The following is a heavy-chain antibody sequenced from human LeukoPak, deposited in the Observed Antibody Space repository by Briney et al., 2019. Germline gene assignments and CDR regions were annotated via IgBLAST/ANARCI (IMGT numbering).Heavy chain of an antibody. V-gene: IGHV3-7*01. CDR2: IKQDGSEK. J-gene: IGHJ4*02. CDR1: GFTFSSYW. CDR3: ARVVVVPAAYYFDY. D-gene: IGHD2-2*01. Sequence: GGSLRLSCVASGFTFSSYWMSWVRQPPGKGLEWVANIKQDGSEKYYVDSVKGRFTISRDNAKNSLYLQMNSLRAEDTAVYYCARVVVVPAAYYFDYWGQGTLVTVSS.